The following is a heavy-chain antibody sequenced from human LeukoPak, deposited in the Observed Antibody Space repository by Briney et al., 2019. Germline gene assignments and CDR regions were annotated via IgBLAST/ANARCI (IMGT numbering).Heavy chain of an antibody. CDR3: VRDGGVSGYDLLDY. D-gene: IGHD5-12*01. V-gene: IGHV3-7*01. J-gene: IGHJ4*02. Sequence: GGSLRLSCAASGFTFSNYWMTWVRQAPGKGLEWVAHINQDGSKEYYMDSVKARFTISIDNAKNSLSLQMNSLRAEDTAVYYCVRDGGVSGYDLLDYWGQGTLVTVSS. CDR2: INQDGSKE. CDR1: GFTFSNYW.